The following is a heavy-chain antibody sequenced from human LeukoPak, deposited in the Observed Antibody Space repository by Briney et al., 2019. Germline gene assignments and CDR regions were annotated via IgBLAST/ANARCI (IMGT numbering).Heavy chain of an antibody. D-gene: IGHD3-9*01. CDR3: AKGGLGYYDILTG. J-gene: IGHJ4*02. CDR1: GFRFSDYG. Sequence: GGSLRLSCVASGFRFSDYGMHWVRQAPGKGLERVAFIRYDGSNKYYADSVKGRFTISRDNSKNTLYLQMNSLRAEDTAVYYCAKGGLGYYDILTGWGQGTLVTVSS. CDR2: IRYDGSNK. V-gene: IGHV3-30*02.